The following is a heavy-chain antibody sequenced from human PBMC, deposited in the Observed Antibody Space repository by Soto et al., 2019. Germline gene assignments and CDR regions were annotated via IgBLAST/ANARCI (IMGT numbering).Heavy chain of an antibody. V-gene: IGHV3-7*03. D-gene: IGHD6-19*01. CDR3: ARSSSAWENYFNS. CDR2: IKQDGSET. Sequence: GGSLRLSCAASGFTLSSYWMSWVRQAPGSGLEWVANIKQDGSETYYVDSVKGRFTISRDNAKNSLYLQMSSLRAEDTAVYYCARSSSAWENYFNSWGQGTLVTVSS. CDR1: GFTLSSYW. J-gene: IGHJ4*02.